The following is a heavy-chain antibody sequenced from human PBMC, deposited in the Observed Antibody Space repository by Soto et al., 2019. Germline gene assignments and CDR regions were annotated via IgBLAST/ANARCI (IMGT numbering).Heavy chain of an antibody. D-gene: IGHD6-13*01. CDR2: IYYSGST. CDR1: GGSISSSSYY. CDR3: ARHTYSSSWVNYYYYYGMDV. Sequence: PSETLSLTCTVSGGSISSSSYYWGWIRQPPGKGLEWIGSIYYSGSTHYNPSLKSRVTISVDTSKNQFSLKLSSVTAADTAVYYCARHTYSSSWVNYYYYYGMDVWGQGTTVTVSS. V-gene: IGHV4-39*01. J-gene: IGHJ6*02.